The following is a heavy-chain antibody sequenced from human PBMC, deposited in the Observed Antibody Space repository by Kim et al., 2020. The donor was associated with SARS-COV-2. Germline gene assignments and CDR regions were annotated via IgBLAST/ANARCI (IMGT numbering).Heavy chain of an antibody. CDR3: AKDEVAGKNFDY. D-gene: IGHD6-19*01. CDR2: ISYDGSNK. V-gene: IGHV3-30*18. J-gene: IGHJ4*02. CDR1: GFTFSSYG. Sequence: GGSLRLSCAASGFTFSSYGMHWVRQAPGKGLEWVAVISYDGSNKYYADSVKGLFTISRDNSKNTLYLQMNSLRAEDTAVYYCAKDEVAGKNFDYWGQGTLVTVSS.